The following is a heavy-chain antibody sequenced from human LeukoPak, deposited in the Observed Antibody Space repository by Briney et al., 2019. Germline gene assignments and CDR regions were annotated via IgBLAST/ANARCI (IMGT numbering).Heavy chain of an antibody. D-gene: IGHD6-13*01. J-gene: IGHJ5*02. CDR3: ARDVAAAGTIGDNWFDP. Sequence: SVKVSCKASGGTFSSYAISWVRQAPGQGLEWMGGIIPIFGTANYAQKFQGRVTITADESTSTAYMELSSLRSEDTAVYYCARDVAAAGTIGDNWFDPWGQGTLVTVSS. CDR2: IIPIFGTA. CDR1: GGTFSSYA. V-gene: IGHV1-69*13.